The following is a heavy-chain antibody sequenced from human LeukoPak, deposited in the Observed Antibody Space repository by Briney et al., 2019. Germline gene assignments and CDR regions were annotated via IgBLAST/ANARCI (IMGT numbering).Heavy chain of an antibody. Sequence: PSQTLSLTCTVSGGSISSGGYYWSWIRQHPGKGLEWIGYIYYSGSTCYNPSLKSRVTISVDTSKNQFSLKLSSVTAADTAVYYCARGGYSGYESDYWGQGTLVTVSS. CDR1: GGSISSGGYY. CDR2: IYYSGST. J-gene: IGHJ4*02. CDR3: ARGGYSGYESDY. D-gene: IGHD5-12*01. V-gene: IGHV4-31*03.